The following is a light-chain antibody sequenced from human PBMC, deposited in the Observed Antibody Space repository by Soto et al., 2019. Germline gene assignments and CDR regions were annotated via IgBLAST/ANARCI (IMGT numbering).Light chain of an antibody. CDR2: DAF. V-gene: IGKV3-11*01. CDR3: QQRSNWPPWT. Sequence: EIVLTQSPGTLSLSPGERATLSCRASQSVSSNLAWYQQKPGQAPRLLIYDAFNRATGIPARFSGSGSGTDFTLTISSLEPEDFAVYYCQQRSNWPPWTFGQGTKVDIK. CDR1: QSVSSN. J-gene: IGKJ1*01.